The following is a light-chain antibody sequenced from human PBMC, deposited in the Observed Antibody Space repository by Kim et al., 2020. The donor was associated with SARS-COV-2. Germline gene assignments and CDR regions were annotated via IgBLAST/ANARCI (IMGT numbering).Light chain of an antibody. J-gene: IGLJ3*02. CDR2: AND. CDR1: NSNAGANT. CDR3: ANWDDSRNAWV. Sequence: GLRVTCSCSGGNSNAGANTLYWYQQPPAAPPKLLFYANDRRPAGAPGRFSVYQAGSAASLAIRGLQSEDDDDYCWANWDDSRNAWVFGGGTQLTVL. V-gene: IGLV1-44*01.